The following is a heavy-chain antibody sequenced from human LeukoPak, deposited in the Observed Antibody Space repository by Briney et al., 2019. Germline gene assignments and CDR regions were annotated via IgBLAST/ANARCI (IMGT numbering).Heavy chain of an antibody. CDR2: ISGSRSTI. CDR3: ARAATTMIVASDY. V-gene: IGHV3-48*01. J-gene: IGHJ4*02. D-gene: IGHD3-22*01. Sequence: GGSLRLSCSACGFTFSDHGMHWVRQAPGEGLEWVSYISGSRSTIYYADSVKGRFTISRDNAKNSLYLQMNSLRAEDTAMYYCARAATTMIVASDYWGQGTLVTVSS. CDR1: GFTFSDHG.